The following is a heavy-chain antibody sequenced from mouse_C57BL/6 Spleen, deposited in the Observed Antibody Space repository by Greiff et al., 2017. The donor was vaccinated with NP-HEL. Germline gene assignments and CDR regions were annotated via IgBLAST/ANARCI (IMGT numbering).Heavy chain of an antibody. CDR3: ARGEFVVATREYFDY. CDR2: IYPSDSET. V-gene: IGHV1-61*01. Sequence: QVHVKQPGAELVRPGSSVKLSCKASGYTFTSYWMDWVKQRPGQGLEWIGNIYPSDSETHYNQKFKDKATLTVDKSSSTAYMQLSSLTSEDSAVYYCARGEFVVATREYFDYWGQGTTLTVSS. J-gene: IGHJ2*01. CDR1: GYTFTSYW. D-gene: IGHD1-1*01.